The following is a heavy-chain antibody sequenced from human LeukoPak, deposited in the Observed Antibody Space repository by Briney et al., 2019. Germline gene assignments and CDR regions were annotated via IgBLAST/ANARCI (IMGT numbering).Heavy chain of an antibody. V-gene: IGHV3-23*01. Sequence: GGSLRLSCAASGFTFSCYAMSWVRQAPGKGLEWVSAISGSGGSTYYADSVKGRFTISRDNSKNTLYLQMNSLRAEDTAVYYCAKFNFGSGWYYFDYWGQGTLVTVSS. D-gene: IGHD6-19*01. CDR3: AKFNFGSGWYYFDY. J-gene: IGHJ4*02. CDR2: ISGSGGST. CDR1: GFTFSCYA.